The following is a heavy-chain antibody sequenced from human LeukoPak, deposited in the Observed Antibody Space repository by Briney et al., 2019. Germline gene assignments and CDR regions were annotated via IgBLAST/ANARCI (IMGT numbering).Heavy chain of an antibody. CDR1: GYTFTGYY. J-gene: IGHJ4*02. CDR2: INPNSGGT. Sequence: ASVKVSCKASGYTFTGYYMHWVRQAPGQGLEWMGWINPNSGGTNYAQKFQGRVTMTRDTSISTAYMELSRLRSDDTAVYYCASEAWSGTPTYYFDYWGQGTLVTVSS. CDR3: ASEAWSGTPTYYFDY. V-gene: IGHV1-2*02. D-gene: IGHD2/OR15-2a*01.